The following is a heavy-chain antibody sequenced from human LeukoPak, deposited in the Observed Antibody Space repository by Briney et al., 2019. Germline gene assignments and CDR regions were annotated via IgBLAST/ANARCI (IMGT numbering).Heavy chain of an antibody. D-gene: IGHD3-10*01. V-gene: IGHV1-18*01. J-gene: IGHJ6*02. CDR1: GYTFTTYG. CDR3: ARLGPVRGVIRDYYFYAMDA. Sequence: ASVKVSCKASGYTFTTYGINWVRQAPGQGPEWMGWISAYNGNTNYVQNLQGRVTMTTDTSTSTAYMELRSLRSDDTAVYYCARLGPVRGVIRDYYFYAMDAWGQGTTVTVSS. CDR2: ISAYNGNT.